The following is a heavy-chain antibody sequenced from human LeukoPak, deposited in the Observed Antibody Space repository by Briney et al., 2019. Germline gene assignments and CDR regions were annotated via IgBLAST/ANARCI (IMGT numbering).Heavy chain of an antibody. D-gene: IGHD2-15*01. CDR2: IKQDGSEK. CDR1: GFTFSSYW. J-gene: IGHJ3*02. CDR3: AREGWGDAFDI. Sequence: GGSLRLSCAASGFTFSSYWMSWVRQAPGKGLEWVANIKQDGSEKYYVDSVKGRFTISRDNSKNTLHLQMNSLRSEDTAVYYCAREGWGDAFDIWGQGTMVTVSS. V-gene: IGHV3-7*01.